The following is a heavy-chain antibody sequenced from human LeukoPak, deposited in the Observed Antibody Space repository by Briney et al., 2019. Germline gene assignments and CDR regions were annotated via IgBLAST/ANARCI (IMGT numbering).Heavy chain of an antibody. CDR3: ARAVGSSGYTFDY. V-gene: IGHV4-30-2*01. J-gene: IGHJ4*02. Sequence: SETLSLTCAVSGGSISSGGYSWSWIRQPPGKGLEWIGYIYHSGSTYYNPSLKSRVTISVDRSKNQFSLKLSSVTAADTAVYYCARAVGSSGYTFDYWGQGTLVTVSS. CDR2: IYHSGST. CDR1: GGSISSGGYS. D-gene: IGHD3-22*01.